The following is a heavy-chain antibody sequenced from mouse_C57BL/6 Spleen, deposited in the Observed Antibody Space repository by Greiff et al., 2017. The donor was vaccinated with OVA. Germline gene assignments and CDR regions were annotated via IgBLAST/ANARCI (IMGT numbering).Heavy chain of an antibody. Sequence: VQLQQPGAELVKPGASVKLSCKASGYTFTSYWMQWVKQRPGQGLEWIGEIDPSDSYTNYNQKFKGKATLTVDTSPSTAYMQLSSLTSEDSAVYYCARMGGGYWGQGTTLTVSS. CDR1: GYTFTSYW. J-gene: IGHJ2*01. V-gene: IGHV1-50*01. CDR3: ARMGGGY. CDR2: IDPSDSYT.